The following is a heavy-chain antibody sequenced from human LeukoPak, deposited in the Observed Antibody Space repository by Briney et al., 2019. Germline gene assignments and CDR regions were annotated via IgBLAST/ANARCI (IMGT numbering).Heavy chain of an antibody. D-gene: IGHD3-22*01. V-gene: IGHV4-39*01. Sequence: SETLSLTCTVSRGSITSTSHYWGWIRRPPGKGLEWIGSIYYSGSIYYNPSLKSRVTLSVDTSKGQFSLKLSSVTAADTAVYYCARLLYDRSGYYYFDYWGQGTLVTVSS. CDR2: IYYSGSI. J-gene: IGHJ4*02. CDR3: ARLLYDRSGYYYFDY. CDR1: RGSITSTSHY.